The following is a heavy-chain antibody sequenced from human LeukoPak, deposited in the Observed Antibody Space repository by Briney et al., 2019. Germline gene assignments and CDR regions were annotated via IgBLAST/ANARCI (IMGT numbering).Heavy chain of an antibody. CDR3: TLFRETGTTPRDLYQFTMDV. V-gene: IGHV3-73*01. Sequence: GGSLRLSCAASGVTFSGSAIHWVRQASGKGLEWIGRIRSKVNNYATTYGVSVKGRLTISRDDSKNTAYLQMNSLKLEDTAVYYCTLFRETGTTPRDLYQFTMDVWGQGTTVTVSS. D-gene: IGHD7-27*01. CDR2: IRSKVNNYAT. J-gene: IGHJ6*02. CDR1: GVTFSGSA.